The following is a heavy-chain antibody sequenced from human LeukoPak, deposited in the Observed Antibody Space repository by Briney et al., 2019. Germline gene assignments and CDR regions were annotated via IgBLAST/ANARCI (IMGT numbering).Heavy chain of an antibody. V-gene: IGHV1-2*02. CDR1: GYTFTGYY. D-gene: IGHD5-12*01. CDR2: INPNSGGT. CDR3: AREPGDGGYDNFDY. Sequence: EASVKVSCKASGYTFTGYYMHWVRQAPGQGLEWMGWINPNSGGTNYAQKFQGRVTTTRDTSISTAYMELSRLRSDDTAVYYCAREPGDGGYDNFDYWGQGTLVTVSS. J-gene: IGHJ4*02.